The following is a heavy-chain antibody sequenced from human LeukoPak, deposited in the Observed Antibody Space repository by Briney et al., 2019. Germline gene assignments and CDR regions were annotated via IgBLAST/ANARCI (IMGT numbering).Heavy chain of an antibody. CDR3: AKDSTDYGMDV. CDR1: GFTFRSYG. J-gene: IGHJ6*02. CDR2: ISYDGSNK. Sequence: GGSLRLSCAASGFTFRSYGMHWVRQPPGKGLEWVAVISYDGSNKYYADSVKGRFTISRDNSKNTLYLQMNSLRAEDTAVYYCAKDSTDYGMDVWGQGTTVTVSS. V-gene: IGHV3-30*18.